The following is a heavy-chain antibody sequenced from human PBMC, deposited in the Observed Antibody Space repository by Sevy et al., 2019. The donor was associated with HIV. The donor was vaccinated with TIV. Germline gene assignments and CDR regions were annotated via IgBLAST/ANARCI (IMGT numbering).Heavy chain of an antibody. V-gene: IGHV4-39*01. CDR1: GDSISSESYY. Sequence: SETLSLTCAVSGDSISSESYYWGWIRQSPGKGLEWIASIYQSGTTNYNPSLKSRVTMSIDSSKSQFSLKLSSVTPADTASYYCARALYYYDVSGYDFDYWGQGILVTVSS. D-gene: IGHD3-22*01. J-gene: IGHJ4*02. CDR3: ARALYYYDVSGYDFDY. CDR2: IYQSGTT.